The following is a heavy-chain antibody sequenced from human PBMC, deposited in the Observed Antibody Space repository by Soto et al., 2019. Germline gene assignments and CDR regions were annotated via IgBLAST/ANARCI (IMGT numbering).Heavy chain of an antibody. J-gene: IGHJ5*02. CDR2: IHYTGST. Sequence: KPSETLSLTCTVSGGSMSRYYWTWIRQPPGKGLEWIGNIHYTGSTNYNPSLKSRVTILLGTSTSQFSLKVSSVTAADTAVYYCARDLTISSTDVPLDPWGHGTLVTVSS. D-gene: IGHD1-1*01. CDR3: ARDLTISSTDVPLDP. CDR1: GGSMSRYY. V-gene: IGHV4-59*01.